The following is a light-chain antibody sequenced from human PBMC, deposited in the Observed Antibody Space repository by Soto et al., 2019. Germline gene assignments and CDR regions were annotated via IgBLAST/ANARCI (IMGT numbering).Light chain of an antibody. V-gene: IGKV3-11*01. CDR1: QSVSSY. Sequence: EIVLTQSPATLSLSPGERATLSCRASQSVSSYLAWYQQKPGQAPRLLIYDASNRATGIPARFSGSGSGTDFTITISSREPEDFAVYYCQQRSNWPLITFGQGTRLEIK. J-gene: IGKJ5*01. CDR3: QQRSNWPLIT. CDR2: DAS.